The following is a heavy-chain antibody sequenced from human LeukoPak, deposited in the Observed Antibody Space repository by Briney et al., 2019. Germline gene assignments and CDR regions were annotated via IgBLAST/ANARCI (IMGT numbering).Heavy chain of an antibody. Sequence: SETLSLTCTVSGGSISSSSYYWGWIRQPPGKGLEWIGSIYYGGSTYYNSSLKSRVTISVDRSKNQFSLKLSSVTAADTAVYYCARGCCGAEADAFDIWGQGTMVTVSS. CDR1: GGSISSSSYY. D-gene: IGHD2-21*01. CDR3: ARGCCGAEADAFDI. CDR2: IYYGGST. V-gene: IGHV4-39*07. J-gene: IGHJ3*02.